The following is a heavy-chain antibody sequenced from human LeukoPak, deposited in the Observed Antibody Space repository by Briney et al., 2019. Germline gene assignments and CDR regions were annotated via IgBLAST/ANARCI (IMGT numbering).Heavy chain of an antibody. J-gene: IGHJ3*02. V-gene: IGHV1-2*02. CDR1: GYTFTGYY. Sequence: VASVKVSCKASGYTFTGYYMHWVRQAPGQGLEWMGWINPNSGGTNYAQKFQGRVTMTRDTSISTAYMELSRLRSDDTAVYYCARAGSIAARPLAFDIWGQGTMVTVSS. D-gene: IGHD6-6*01. CDR2: INPNSGGT. CDR3: ARAGSIAARPLAFDI.